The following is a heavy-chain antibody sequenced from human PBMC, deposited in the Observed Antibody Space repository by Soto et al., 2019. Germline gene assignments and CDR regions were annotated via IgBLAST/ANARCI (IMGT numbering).Heavy chain of an antibody. Sequence: DVQLVESGGGLIQPGESLRLSCAAFGLTISGKKYVAWVRQAPVKGLEWVSALYDVDGSFYADSVTGRFTTSSDSSKTTVYLQMNDLRPDGTAVYYCATWHEREHAFDVWGQGTTVTISS. CDR1: GLTISGKKY. CDR3: ATWHEREHAFDV. CDR2: LYDVDGS. J-gene: IGHJ3*01. D-gene: IGHD1-1*01. V-gene: IGHV3-53*01.